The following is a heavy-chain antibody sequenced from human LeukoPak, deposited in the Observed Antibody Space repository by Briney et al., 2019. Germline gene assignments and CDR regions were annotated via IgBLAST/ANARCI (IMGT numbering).Heavy chain of an antibody. CDR2: ISGNGVST. CDR3: AKPQYDSSWYYFDY. CDR1: GFTFNTYA. J-gene: IGHJ4*02. Sequence: PGGSLRLSCAASGFTFNTYAMSWVRQAPGKGLEWVSTISGNGVSTYYANSVKGRFTISRDNSKNTLWLQMNSLRAEDTALYYCAKPQYDSSWYYFDYWGQGTLVTVSS. D-gene: IGHD6-13*01. V-gene: IGHV3-23*01.